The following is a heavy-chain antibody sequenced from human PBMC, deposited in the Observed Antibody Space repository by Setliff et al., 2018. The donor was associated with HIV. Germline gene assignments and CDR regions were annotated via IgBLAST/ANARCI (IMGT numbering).Heavy chain of an antibody. J-gene: IGHJ4*02. Sequence: SGPTLVNPRQTLTLTCTFSGLPLNISGEGVGWIRQSPGKALEWLGLLYWDGDKRYSPSLSDRLTITKDTSENQVILTVTNVEPVDTATYYCAHRQPVSGTSYDYWGQGALVTVSS. V-gene: IGHV2-5*02. D-gene: IGHD6-19*01. CDR3: AHRQPVSGTSYDY. CDR2: LYWDGDK. CDR1: GLPLNISGEG.